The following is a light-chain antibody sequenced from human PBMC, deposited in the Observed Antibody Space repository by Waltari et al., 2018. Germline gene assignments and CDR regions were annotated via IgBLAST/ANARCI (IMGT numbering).Light chain of an antibody. Sequence: EIVLTQSPDTLSLSPGERATLSCRASQSVSSSLAWYQQKPGQATRRLFYGASNRAAGIPDRVSGSGSGTDFTLTISRLEPEDFVVYYCLQYVSSPHTFGQGTKLEIK. CDR1: QSVSSS. CDR2: GAS. CDR3: LQYVSSPHT. J-gene: IGKJ2*01. V-gene: IGKV3-20*01.